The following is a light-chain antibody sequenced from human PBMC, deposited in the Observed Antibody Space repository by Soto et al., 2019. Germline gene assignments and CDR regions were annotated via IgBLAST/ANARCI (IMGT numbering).Light chain of an antibody. Sequence: DIQMTQSPSTLSASVGDRVTITCRASQSISSWLAWYQQKRGKAPNLLIYQASSLEIGVPSRFSGSGSGTEFTLTISSLQPDDFATYYCQQYNSYPRTFGQGTKVEIK. V-gene: IGKV1-5*03. CDR3: QQYNSYPRT. CDR1: QSISSW. J-gene: IGKJ1*01. CDR2: QAS.